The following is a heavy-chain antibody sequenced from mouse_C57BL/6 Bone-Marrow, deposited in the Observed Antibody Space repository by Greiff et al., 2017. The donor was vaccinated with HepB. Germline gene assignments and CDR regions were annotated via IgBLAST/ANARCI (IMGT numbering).Heavy chain of an antibody. CDR2: IFPGSGST. Sequence: VQLQQSGPELVRPGASVKISCKAPGYTFPSHWMQWVRQRPGQGLEWIGEIFPGSGSTYYNEKFTGKATLTVDTSSSTAYMQLSSLTSEDSAVYFCARYELGPHYAMDYWGQGTSVTVSS. V-gene: IGHV1-56*01. D-gene: IGHD4-1*01. J-gene: IGHJ4*01. CDR3: ARYELGPHYAMDY. CDR1: GYTFPSHW.